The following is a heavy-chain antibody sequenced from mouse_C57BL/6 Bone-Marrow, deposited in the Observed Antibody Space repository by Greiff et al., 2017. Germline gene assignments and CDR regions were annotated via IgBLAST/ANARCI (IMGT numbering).Heavy chain of an antibody. CDR1: GYTFTSYW. J-gene: IGHJ2*01. D-gene: IGHD4-1*01. CDR2: IHPNSGST. Sequence: QVQLQQPGAELVKPGASVKLSCKASGYTFTSYWMHWVKQRPGQGLEWIGMIHPNSGSTNYNEKFKSKATLTVDKSSSTAYMQLSSLTSEDSSVYYCARSGANWADYWGQGTTLTVSS. CDR3: ARSGANWADY. V-gene: IGHV1-64*01.